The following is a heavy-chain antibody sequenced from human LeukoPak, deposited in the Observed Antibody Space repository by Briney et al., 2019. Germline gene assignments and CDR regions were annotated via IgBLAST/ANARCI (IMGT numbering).Heavy chain of an antibody. CDR2: ISSSGSTI. CDR1: GFTFSDYY. CDR3: ARVDSSSWQYNWFDP. J-gene: IGHJ5*02. Sequence: GGSLRLSCAASGFTFSDYYMSWIRQAPGKGLEWVSYISSSGSTIYYADSVKGRFTISRDNAKNSLYLQMNSLRAEDTALYYCARVDSSSWQYNWFDPWGQGTLVTVSS. D-gene: IGHD6-13*01. V-gene: IGHV3-11*01.